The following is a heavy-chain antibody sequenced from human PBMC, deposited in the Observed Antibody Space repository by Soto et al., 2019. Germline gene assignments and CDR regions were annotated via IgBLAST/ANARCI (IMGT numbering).Heavy chain of an antibody. D-gene: IGHD3-16*01. V-gene: IGHV3-15*01. CDR2: IRTKSDGETT. CDR3: VSEMPLLGVFDF. J-gene: IGHJ4*02. CDR1: GLTFTNAW. Sequence: GGSLRLSCAASGLTFTNAWMNWVRQAPGKGLEWVGRIRTKSDGETTEYAAPVKGRIAISRDDLRKMLFLEMNSLDSDDSAVYYCVSEMPLLGVFDFWGQGT.